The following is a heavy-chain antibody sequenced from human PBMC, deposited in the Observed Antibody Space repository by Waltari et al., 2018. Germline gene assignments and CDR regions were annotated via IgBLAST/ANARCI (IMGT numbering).Heavy chain of an antibody. CDR2: IYYNGIT. J-gene: IGHJ4*02. Sequence: QVQLQESGPGLVKPSATLSLTCSVSGGSVNSSLFYCGWIRQYPGMGLEWVGVIYYNGITYYNPSLESRVTISADTSKNQISLKLTSVTAADTAIYFCASEAYATFGILVTVYWGQGSLVTVSS. CDR1: GGSVNSSLFY. D-gene: IGHD3-3*01. V-gene: IGHV4-39*01. CDR3: ASEAYATFGILVTVY.